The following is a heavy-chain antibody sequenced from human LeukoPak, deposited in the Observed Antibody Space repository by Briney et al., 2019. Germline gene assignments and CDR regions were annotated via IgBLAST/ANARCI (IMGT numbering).Heavy chain of an antibody. V-gene: IGHV3-66*02. D-gene: IGHD3-3*01. CDR3: ARMDFWSGQLDY. CDR2: IYSGGST. CDR1: GFTVSSNY. Sequence: GGSLRLSCAASGFTVSSNYMSWVRQAPGKGLEWVSVIYSGGSTYYADSVKGRFTISRDNSKNTLYLQMSSLRAEDTAVYYCARMDFWSGQLDYWGQGTLVTVSS. J-gene: IGHJ4*02.